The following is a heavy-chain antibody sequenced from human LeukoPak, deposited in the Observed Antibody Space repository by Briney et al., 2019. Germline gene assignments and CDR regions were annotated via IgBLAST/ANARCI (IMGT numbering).Heavy chain of an antibody. D-gene: IGHD5-18*01. J-gene: IGHJ3*02. CDR2: INNDGSST. CDR1: GFIFSDHW. V-gene: IGHV3-74*01. Sequence: GGSLRLSCAASGFIFSDHWMHWVRQAPGKGLVWLSRINNDGSSTIYADSVKGRFTFSRDNAENTLFLEMSSLRVEDTAVYYCASLGYSYGFNGSPDAFDIWGQGTMVTVSS. CDR3: ASLGYSYGFNGSPDAFDI.